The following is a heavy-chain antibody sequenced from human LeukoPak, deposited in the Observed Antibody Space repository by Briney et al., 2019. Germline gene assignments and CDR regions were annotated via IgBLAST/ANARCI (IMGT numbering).Heavy chain of an antibody. CDR3: ARQQQLGYFDY. J-gene: IGHJ4*02. V-gene: IGHV3-30-3*01. CDR2: ISYDGSNK. Sequence: GGSLRLSCAASGLTVSSNYMSWVRQAPGKGLEWVAVISYDGSNKYYADSVKGRFTISRDNSKNTLYLQMNSLRAEDTAVYYCARQQQLGYFDYWGQGTLVTVSS. CDR1: GLTVSSNY. D-gene: IGHD6-13*01.